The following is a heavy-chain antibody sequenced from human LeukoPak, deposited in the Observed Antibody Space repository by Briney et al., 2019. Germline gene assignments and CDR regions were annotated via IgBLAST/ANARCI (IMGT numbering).Heavy chain of an antibody. V-gene: IGHV3-15*01. CDR2: IKSKTDGGTT. CDR3: ITDQWGYSYGLLDY. CDR1: GFTFSTAW. D-gene: IGHD5-18*01. J-gene: IGHJ4*02. Sequence: PGGSLRLSCVASGFTFSTAWMSWIRQAPGKGLEWVGRIKSKTDGGTTDYAAPVKGRFTISRDDSKNTLYLQMNSLKTEDTAVYCCITDQWGYSYGLLDYGGQGTLVTVSS.